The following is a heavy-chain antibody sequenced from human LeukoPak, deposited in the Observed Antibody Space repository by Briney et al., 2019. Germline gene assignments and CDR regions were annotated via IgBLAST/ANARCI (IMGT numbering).Heavy chain of an antibody. CDR1: GYTFTCYY. D-gene: IGHD6-13*01. Sequence: ASVKVSCKSSGYTFTCYYMHWVRQAPGQGLEWMGLINPNSGGTNYAQKFQGRVTMPRDTPISTAYMELSRLRSDDTAVYYCARGGYSSSWYDHDAFDIWGQGTMVTVSS. V-gene: IGHV1-2*06. CDR2: INPNSGGT. CDR3: ARGGYSSSWYDHDAFDI. J-gene: IGHJ3*02.